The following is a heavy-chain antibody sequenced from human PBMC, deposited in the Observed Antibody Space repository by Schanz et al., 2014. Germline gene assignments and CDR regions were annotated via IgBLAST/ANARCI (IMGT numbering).Heavy chain of an antibody. D-gene: IGHD3-10*01. CDR3: AKGRFGELSAFDI. Sequence: PGGSLRLSCAASGFIFSDYYMAWVRQAPGKGLEWVSAISGSGGSTYYADSVKGRFTISRDNSKNTLYLQMNSLRAEDTAVYYCAKGRFGELSAFDIWGQGTMVTVSS. J-gene: IGHJ3*02. CDR2: ISGSGGST. V-gene: IGHV3-23*01. CDR1: GFIFSDYY.